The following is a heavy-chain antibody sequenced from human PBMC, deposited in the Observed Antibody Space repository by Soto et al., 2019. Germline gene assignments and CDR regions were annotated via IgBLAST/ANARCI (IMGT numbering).Heavy chain of an antibody. CDR1: GYTFTSYG. J-gene: IGHJ6*02. CDR2: ISAYNGNT. V-gene: IGHV1-18*01. Sequence: GASVKVSCKASGYTFTSYGISWVRQAPGQGLEWMGWISAYNGNTNYAQKLQGRVTMTTDTSTSTAYMELSSLRSEDTAVYYCARDIKKDYSNPPPYYGMDVWGQGTTVTVSS. CDR3: ARDIKKDYSNPPPYYGMDV. D-gene: IGHD4-4*01.